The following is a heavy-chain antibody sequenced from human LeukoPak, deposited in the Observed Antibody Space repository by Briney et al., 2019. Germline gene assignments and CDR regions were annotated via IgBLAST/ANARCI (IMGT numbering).Heavy chain of an antibody. J-gene: IGHJ3*02. CDR2: IIPIFGTA. CDR1: GGTFSSYA. CDR3: AARVERYSSSPGAFDI. V-gene: IGHV1-69*05. Sequence: ASVKVSCKASGGTFSSYAISWVRQAPGQGLEWMGGIIPIFGTANYAQKFQGRVTITTDESTSTAYMELSSLRSEDTAVYYCAARVERYSSSPGAFDIWGQGTMVTVSS. D-gene: IGHD6-6*01.